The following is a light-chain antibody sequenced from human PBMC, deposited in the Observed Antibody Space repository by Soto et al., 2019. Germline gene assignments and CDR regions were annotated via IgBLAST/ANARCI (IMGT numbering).Light chain of an antibody. J-gene: IGKJ5*01. V-gene: IGKV3-11*01. CDR2: DAS. CDR1: QTVSSS. CDR3: QQRSNWPPIT. Sequence: EIVLTKSPATLSLSPGERATLSCRASQTVSSSLAWYQQKPGQAPRLLIYDASNRATGIPVRFSGSGSGTDFTLTISGLEPEDFAVYYCQQRSNWPPITFGHGTRLEI.